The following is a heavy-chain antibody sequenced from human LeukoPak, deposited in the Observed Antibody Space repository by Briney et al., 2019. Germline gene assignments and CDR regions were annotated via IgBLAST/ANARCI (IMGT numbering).Heavy chain of an antibody. Sequence: SETLSLTCTVSGGSISSYYWSWIRQPPGKGLEWIGYIYYSGSTNYNPSLKSRVTISVDTSKNQFSLKLSSVTAADTAVYYCARASSSWYDPYYFDYWGQGTLVTVSS. D-gene: IGHD6-13*01. J-gene: IGHJ4*02. CDR1: GGSISSYY. V-gene: IGHV4-59*01. CDR2: IYYSGST. CDR3: ARASSSWYDPYYFDY.